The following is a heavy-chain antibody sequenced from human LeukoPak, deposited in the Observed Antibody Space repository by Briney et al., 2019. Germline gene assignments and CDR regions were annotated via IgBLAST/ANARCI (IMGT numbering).Heavy chain of an antibody. CDR1: GFTFSSYA. V-gene: IGHV3-30-3*01. CDR2: ISYDGSNK. J-gene: IGHJ4*02. D-gene: IGHD6-19*01. CDR3: ARGESGWAHFDY. Sequence: GRSVRLSCAASGFTFSSYAMHWVRQAPGKGLEWVAVISYDGSNKYYADSVKGRFTISRDNSKNTLYLQMNSLRAEDTAVYYCARGESGWAHFDYWGQGTLVTVSS.